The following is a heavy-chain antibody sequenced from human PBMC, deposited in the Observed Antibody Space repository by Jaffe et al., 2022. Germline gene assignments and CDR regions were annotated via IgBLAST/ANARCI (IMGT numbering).Heavy chain of an antibody. J-gene: IGHJ4*02. Sequence: QVQLVESGGGVVQPGGSLRLSCAASGFTFSSYGMHWVRQAPGKGLEWVAFIRYDGSNKYYADSVKGRFTISRDNSKNTLYLQMNSLRAEDTAVYYCAKGPGGYCSGGSCYLPKGPYYFDYWGQGTLVTVSS. D-gene: IGHD2-15*01. CDR1: GFTFSSYG. CDR2: IRYDGSNK. V-gene: IGHV3-30*02. CDR3: AKGPGGYCSGGSCYLPKGPYYFDY.